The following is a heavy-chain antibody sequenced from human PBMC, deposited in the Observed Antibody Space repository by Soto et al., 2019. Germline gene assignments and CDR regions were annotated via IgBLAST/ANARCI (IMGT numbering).Heavy chain of an antibody. D-gene: IGHD3-22*01. CDR3: ALRSMAVVPEY. CDR1: GHSISSYY. V-gene: IGHV4-59*01. J-gene: IGHJ4*02. Sequence: QVQLQESGPGLVKPSETLSLTCAVSGHSISSYYCMWMRQPPGKGLESIGYLYYGRSANYNPSLKSRVTLSVDTSTNQCSLTLSSMTAADTAVYYCALRSMAVVPEYWGQGTLVTVSS. CDR2: LYYGRSA.